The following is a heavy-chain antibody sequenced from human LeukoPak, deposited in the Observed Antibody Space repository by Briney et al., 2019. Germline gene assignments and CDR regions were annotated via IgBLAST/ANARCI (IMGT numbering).Heavy chain of an antibody. CDR1: GGSISSYY. CDR2: IYYSGST. CDR3: ARGSAWYFY. D-gene: IGHD6-19*01. J-gene: IGHJ4*02. Sequence: SETLSLTCTVSGGSISSYYWGWIRQPPGKGLEWIGYIYYSGSTNYNPSLNSRVTISVDTSKNQFSLKLNSVTAAGTAVYFCARGSAWYFYWGQGTLVTVSS. V-gene: IGHV4-59*08.